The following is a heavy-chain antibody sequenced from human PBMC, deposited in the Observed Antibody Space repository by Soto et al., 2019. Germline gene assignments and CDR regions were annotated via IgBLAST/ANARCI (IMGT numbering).Heavy chain of an antibody. D-gene: IGHD3-22*01. CDR2: INPNSGGT. Sequence: ASVKVSCKASGYTFTGYYMHWVRQAPGQGLEWMGWINPNSGGTNYAQKFQGWVTMTRDTSISTAYMELSRLRSDDTAVYYCARVGPWVPYYYDSSPYTFENWFDPWGQGTLVTSPQ. CDR3: ARVGPWVPYYYDSSPYTFENWFDP. J-gene: IGHJ5*02. CDR1: GYTFTGYY. V-gene: IGHV1-2*04.